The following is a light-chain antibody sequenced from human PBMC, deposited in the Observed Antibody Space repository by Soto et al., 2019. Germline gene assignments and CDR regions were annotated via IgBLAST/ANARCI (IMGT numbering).Light chain of an antibody. CDR1: QSISNY. V-gene: IGKV1-39*01. Sequence: DIQMTQSPSSLSASVGDRVTITCRASQSISNYLNWYQQKPGKAPNLLIYAASSLQSGVPSRFSGSGSGTDFTLTISSLQPEDFATYYCQQSYYTLTFGGGTKVEIK. J-gene: IGKJ4*01. CDR2: AAS. CDR3: QQSYYTLT.